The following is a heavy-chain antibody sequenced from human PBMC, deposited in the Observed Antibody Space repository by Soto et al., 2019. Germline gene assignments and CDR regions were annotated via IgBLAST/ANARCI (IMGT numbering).Heavy chain of an antibody. CDR2: INPSIGTT. Sequence: GASVKVSCKASGYTFTSQNMHWVRQAPGQGLEWMVVINPSIGTTTYAQKFQGRVTMTSDTSTSSVYMEVSSLRSEDTAVYYCISTLGARFDYWGQGTLVTAPQ. D-gene: IGHD1-26*01. J-gene: IGHJ4*02. CDR1: GYTFTSQN. CDR3: ISTLGARFDY. V-gene: IGHV1-46*03.